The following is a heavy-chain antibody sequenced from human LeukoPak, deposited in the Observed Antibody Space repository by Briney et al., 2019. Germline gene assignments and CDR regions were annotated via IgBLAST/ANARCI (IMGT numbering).Heavy chain of an antibody. CDR1: GGSISFYS. CDR3: AKSNGYGLVDI. J-gene: IGHJ3*02. Sequence: YPSETLSLTCKVSGGSISFYSWNWIRQPAGKGLEWIGRIESSGRNNSNPSLKSRVTMSGDTSKNEFSLKLTSLTAADTAVYYCAKSNGYGLVDIWGQGTMVTVSS. V-gene: IGHV4-4*07. D-gene: IGHD3-10*01. CDR2: IESSGRN.